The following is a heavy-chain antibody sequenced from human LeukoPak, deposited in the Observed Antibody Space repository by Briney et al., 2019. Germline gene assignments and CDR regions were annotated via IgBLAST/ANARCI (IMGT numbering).Heavy chain of an antibody. CDR2: IYSGDST. J-gene: IGHJ4*02. CDR3: AKDHLVGAEGGY. V-gene: IGHV3-53*01. CDR1: GFTVSTNY. Sequence: PGGSLRLSCAASGFTVSTNYMSWVRQAPGKGLEWVSVIYSGDSTYYADSVKGRFTISRDNSKNTLYLQMNSLRAEDTAVYYCAKDHLVGAEGGYWGQGTLVTVSS. D-gene: IGHD1-26*01.